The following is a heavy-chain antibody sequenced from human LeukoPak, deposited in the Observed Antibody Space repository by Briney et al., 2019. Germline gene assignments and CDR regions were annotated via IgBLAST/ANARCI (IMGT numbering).Heavy chain of an antibody. D-gene: IGHD3-22*01. V-gene: IGHV4-4*07. CDR2: IYTSGST. CDR1: GGSISRYY. CDR3: ARESYYYDSSGYYSDAFDI. Sequence: PSETLSLTCTVSGGSISRYYWSWIRQPAGKGLEWIGRIYTSGSTNYNPSLKSRVTMTVDTSKNQFSLKLSSVTAADTAVYYCARESYYYDSSGYYSDAFDIWGQGTMVTVSS. J-gene: IGHJ3*02.